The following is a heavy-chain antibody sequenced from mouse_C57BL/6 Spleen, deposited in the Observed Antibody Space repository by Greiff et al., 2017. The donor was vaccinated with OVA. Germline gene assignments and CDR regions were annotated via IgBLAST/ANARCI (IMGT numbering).Heavy chain of an antibody. CDR1: GFNIKDDY. CDR3: TTGGYYGSRSYYDAMDY. Sequence: VQLQQSGAELVRPGASVKLSCTASGFNIKDDYMHWVKQRPEQGLEWIGWIDPENGDPEYASKFQGKATITADTSSNTAYLQLSSLTSEDTAVYYCTTGGYYGSRSYYDAMDYWGQGTSVTVSS. D-gene: IGHD1-1*01. J-gene: IGHJ4*01. CDR2: IDPENGDP. V-gene: IGHV14-4*01.